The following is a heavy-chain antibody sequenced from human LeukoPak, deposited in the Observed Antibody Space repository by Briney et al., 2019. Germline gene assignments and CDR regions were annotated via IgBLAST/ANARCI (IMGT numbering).Heavy chain of an antibody. CDR3: ARDLYADFWSGSVFDY. D-gene: IGHD3-3*01. J-gene: IGHJ4*02. CDR2: ISGSGGST. CDR1: GFIFSSYA. V-gene: IGHV3-23*01. Sequence: PGGSLRLSCEASGFIFSSYATSWVRQAPGKGLEWVSGISGSGGSTYYAGSVKGRFTISRDISKNTLYLQMNSLRAEDTAVYYCARDLYADFWSGSVFDYWGQGTLVTVSS.